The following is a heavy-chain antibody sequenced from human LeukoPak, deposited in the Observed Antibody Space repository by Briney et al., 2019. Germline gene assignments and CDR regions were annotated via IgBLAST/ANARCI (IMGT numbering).Heavy chain of an antibody. Sequence: GGSLRLSCAASGFTFSSYSMNWVRQAPGKGLEWVSYISSSSSTIYYADSVKGRFTISRDNAKNSLYLQMNSLRAEDTAVYYCARDTVITFGGAPDYWGQGTLVTVSS. CDR2: ISSSSSTI. CDR3: ARDTVITFGGAPDY. CDR1: GFTFSSYS. V-gene: IGHV3-48*01. J-gene: IGHJ4*02. D-gene: IGHD3-16*01.